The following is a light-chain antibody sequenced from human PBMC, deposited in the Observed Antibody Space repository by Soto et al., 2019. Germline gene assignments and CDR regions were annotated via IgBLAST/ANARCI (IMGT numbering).Light chain of an antibody. CDR3: QSYASSLSGVV. J-gene: IGLJ2*01. CDR1: SSNIGAVYD. Sequence: QSVLTQPPSVSGAPGQTVTISCTGSSSNIGAVYDVYWYQQLPGKAPKLLIYGNSNRPSGVPDRFSGSKSGTSASLAITGLQAEDEADYYCQSYASSLSGVVFGGGTKLTVL. V-gene: IGLV1-40*01. CDR2: GNS.